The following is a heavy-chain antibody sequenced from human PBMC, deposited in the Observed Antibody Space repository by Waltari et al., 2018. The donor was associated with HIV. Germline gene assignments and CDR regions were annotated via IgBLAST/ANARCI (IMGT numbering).Heavy chain of an antibody. V-gene: IGHV4-39*01. CDR2: ISYSGTT. CDR3: VRHWVYGSVPSAIRTFDN. J-gene: IGHJ4*02. Sequence: QLQMQESGPGLVKPSETLSLTCSVSGDSISATPFYWGWTRQPPGKGLEWCGSISYSGTTYSKASLSSRVIVSVDTPKNQFSLHLRSVTAADTAVYYCVRHWVYGSVPSAIRTFDNWGQGTLVTVSS. CDR1: GDSISATPFY. D-gene: IGHD3-10*01.